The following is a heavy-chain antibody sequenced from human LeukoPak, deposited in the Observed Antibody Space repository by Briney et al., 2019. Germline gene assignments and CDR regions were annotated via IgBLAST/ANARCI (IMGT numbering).Heavy chain of an antibody. V-gene: IGHV1-69*04. J-gene: IGHJ4*02. CDR2: IIPILGIA. Sequence: GASVKVSCKASGGTFSSYAISWVRQAPGQGLEWMGRIIPILGIANYAQKFQGRVTITADKSTSTAYMELSSLRSEDTAVYYCARDRITMVRGVIRGFDYWGQGTLVTVSS. D-gene: IGHD3-10*01. CDR3: ARDRITMVRGVIRGFDY. CDR1: GGTFSSYA.